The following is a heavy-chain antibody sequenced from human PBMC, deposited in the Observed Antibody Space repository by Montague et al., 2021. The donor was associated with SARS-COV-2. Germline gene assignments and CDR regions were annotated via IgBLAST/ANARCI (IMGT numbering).Heavy chain of an antibody. CDR3: ARRRLREDYFDF. Sequence: TLSLTCTVSGDSVSSSDHYWGWIRQPPGKGLEWLGIVYYSGYTXXNRSVKGRVTISIDASKNQFSLKLNSLTATDTAIYHCARRRLREDYFDFWGQGTLLTVSS. D-gene: IGHD4-17*01. J-gene: IGHJ4*02. CDR2: VYYSGYT. V-gene: IGHV4-39*01. CDR1: GDSVSSSDHY.